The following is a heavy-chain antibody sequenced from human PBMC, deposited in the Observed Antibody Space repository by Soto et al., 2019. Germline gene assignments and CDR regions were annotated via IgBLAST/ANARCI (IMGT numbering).Heavy chain of an antibody. CDR3: ARRSSSWYFDY. CDR1: GLTFGSYA. D-gene: IGHD6-13*01. V-gene: IGHV3-23*01. J-gene: IGHJ4*02. CDR2: ISGSGGST. Sequence: EVQLLESGGGLLQLGGSLRLSCAASGLTFGSYAMNWVRQAPGKGQEWVSVISGSGGSTYYADSVKGRFTISRVNSKNTLYLQMNSLRAEDTAVYYCARRSSSWYFDYWGQGTLVTVSS.